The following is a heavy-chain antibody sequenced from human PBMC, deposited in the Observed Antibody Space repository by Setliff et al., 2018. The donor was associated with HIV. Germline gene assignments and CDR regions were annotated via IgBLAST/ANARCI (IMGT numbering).Heavy chain of an antibody. D-gene: IGHD3-22*01. V-gene: IGHV4-4*07. J-gene: IGHJ4*01. CDR1: GGSIISNY. CDR2: IYGSGIT. Sequence: SETLSLTCSVSGGSIISNYWSWIRQSAGKGPEWIGRIYGSGITNYNPSHRGRVIMSIDTSNNRFSLKLTSMTAADTAVYYCARERYYDSSGYSPSYYFDSWGQGTLVTVSS. CDR3: ARERYYDSSGYSPSYYFDS.